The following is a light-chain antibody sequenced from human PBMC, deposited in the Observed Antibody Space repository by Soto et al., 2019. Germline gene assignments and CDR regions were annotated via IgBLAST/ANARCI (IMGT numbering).Light chain of an antibody. J-gene: IGKJ4*01. V-gene: IGKV1-5*01. Sequence: SDKNQSPSAQAASVGDRVTITXRASHSISKWLAWYQQRAGNXTKLLXXDDXSLESAVPSRFSGSGSGKEFTLTITSMQPDDVQNYYCQQYNRYAPRTFGGGTKVDIK. CDR2: DDX. CDR1: HSISKW. CDR3: QQYNRYAPRT.